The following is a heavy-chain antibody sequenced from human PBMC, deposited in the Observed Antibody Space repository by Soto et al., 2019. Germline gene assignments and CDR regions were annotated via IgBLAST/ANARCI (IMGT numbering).Heavy chain of an antibody. Sequence: QVQLVQSGAEVKKPGASVKVSCQASGYAFSNNDISWVRQGTGQGLEWMGWMNPNSGNGGYAQKFQGRDTMTRDTTTSTAYRELSSQTSDDTAIYYCARMATSGTLNWFDPWGQGTLVTVSS. CDR3: ARMATSGTLNWFDP. CDR2: MNPNSGNG. CDR1: GYAFSNND. J-gene: IGHJ5*02. V-gene: IGHV1-8*01.